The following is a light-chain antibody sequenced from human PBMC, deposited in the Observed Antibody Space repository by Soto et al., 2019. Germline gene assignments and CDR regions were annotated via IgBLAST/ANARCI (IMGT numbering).Light chain of an antibody. Sequence: VLTQSPGTLSFSLADRATLTCRASQSVTANYLAWYQQKPGQAPRLLISGASSRATGIPDRFSGSGSGTDFTLTITRLEPEDFAVYFCQQYGSSPLTFGGGTKVEIK. CDR2: GAS. J-gene: IGKJ4*01. CDR1: QSVTANY. CDR3: QQYGSSPLT. V-gene: IGKV3-20*01.